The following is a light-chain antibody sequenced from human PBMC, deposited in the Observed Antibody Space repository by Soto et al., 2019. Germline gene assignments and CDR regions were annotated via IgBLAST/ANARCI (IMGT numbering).Light chain of an antibody. CDR1: QSVSTN. CDR3: QQYNNWLWT. CDR2: GAS. Sequence: EIVMMQSPATLSVTPGERVTLTCRASQSVSTNLVWYQQKPGQAPRLLIYGASTRAAGIPDRVSGSGSGTEFTLTIGSLQSEDSAVYYCQQYNNWLWTFGQGTKWIS. J-gene: IGKJ1*01. V-gene: IGKV3-15*01.